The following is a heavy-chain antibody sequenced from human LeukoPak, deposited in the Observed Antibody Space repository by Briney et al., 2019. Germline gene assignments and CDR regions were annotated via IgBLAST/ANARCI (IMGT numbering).Heavy chain of an antibody. Sequence: PGGSLRHSCAASVFTFSSYAMSWVRQAPGKGLEWVSTISGSGGSTYYADSVKGRFTISRDNSKNTLYLQMNSLRAEDTAVYYCAKGLSTIFGVAVTFDYWGQGTLVTVSS. D-gene: IGHD3-3*01. V-gene: IGHV3-23*01. CDR2: ISGSGGST. CDR1: VFTFSSYA. CDR3: AKGLSTIFGVAVTFDY. J-gene: IGHJ4*02.